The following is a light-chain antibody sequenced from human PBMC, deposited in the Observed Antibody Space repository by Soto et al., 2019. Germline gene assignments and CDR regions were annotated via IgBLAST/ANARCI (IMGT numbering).Light chain of an antibody. CDR2: GAS. CDR3: ELYGSSPQP. CDR1: QSVSSN. Sequence: VMTLSVVTLSVPTEEKATLSFRARQSVSSNLAWYLQKPGQAPRLLIYGASSRAAGIPDRFSGSGSGTDFTLTISSLEPEDFALYYCELYGSSPQPFDQGTKVDI. V-gene: IGKV3-20*01. J-gene: IGKJ1*01.